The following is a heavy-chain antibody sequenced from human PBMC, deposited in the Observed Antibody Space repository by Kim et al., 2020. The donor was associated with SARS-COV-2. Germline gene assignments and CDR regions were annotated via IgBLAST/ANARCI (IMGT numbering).Heavy chain of an antibody. CDR3: TRDQERNRNDWWFDP. J-gene: IGHJ5*02. CDR1: GFTFSRYW. Sequence: GGSLRLSCAASGFTFSRYWMHWVRQALGKGLEWVSRIHSDGTSTSYADSVKGRFTISRDNAKNTLYLEVNSLRAEDTAVYYCTRDQERNRNDWWFDPLGQGTLVTVSS. CDR2: IHSDGTST. D-gene: IGHD1-1*01. V-gene: IGHV3-74*01.